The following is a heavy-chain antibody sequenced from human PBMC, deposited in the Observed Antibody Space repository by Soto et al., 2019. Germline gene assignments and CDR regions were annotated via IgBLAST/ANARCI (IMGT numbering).Heavy chain of an antibody. CDR2: INSDGSST. V-gene: IGHV3-74*01. CDR1: GFTFSSYW. J-gene: IGHJ4*02. CDR3: AREASSGWYVGAGPFDY. Sequence: GGSLRLSCAASGFTFSSYWMHWVRQAPGKGLVWVSRINSDGSSTSYADSVKGRFTISRDNAKNTLYLQMNSLRAEDTAVYYCAREASSGWYVGAGPFDYWGQGTLVTVSS. D-gene: IGHD6-19*01.